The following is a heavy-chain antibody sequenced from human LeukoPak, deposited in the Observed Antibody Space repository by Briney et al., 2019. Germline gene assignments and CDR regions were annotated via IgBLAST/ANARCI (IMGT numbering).Heavy chain of an antibody. CDR2: INPNSGGT. Sequence: ASVKVSCKASGYTFTGYYMHWVRQAPGQGLEWMGWINPNSGGTNYAQEFQGRVTMTRDTSISTAYMELSRLRSDDTAVYYCARVLGGNSVDFDYWGQGTLVTVSS. CDR3: ARVLGGNSVDFDY. J-gene: IGHJ4*02. V-gene: IGHV1-2*02. CDR1: GYTFTGYY. D-gene: IGHD4-23*01.